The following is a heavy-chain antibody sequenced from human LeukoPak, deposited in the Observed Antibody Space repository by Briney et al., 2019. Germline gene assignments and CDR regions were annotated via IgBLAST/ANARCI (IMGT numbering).Heavy chain of an antibody. CDR3: ARGFRRERITIFGVVAPKPNWFDP. D-gene: IGHD3-3*01. CDR1: GGSFSGNY. CDR2: INHSGST. Sequence: PSETLSLTCAVYGGSFSGNYWSWIRQPPGKGLEWIGEINHSGSTNYNPSLKSRVTISVDTSKNQFSLKLSSVTAADTAVYYCARGFRRERITIFGVVAPKPNWFDPWGQGTLVTVSS. J-gene: IGHJ5*02. V-gene: IGHV4-34*01.